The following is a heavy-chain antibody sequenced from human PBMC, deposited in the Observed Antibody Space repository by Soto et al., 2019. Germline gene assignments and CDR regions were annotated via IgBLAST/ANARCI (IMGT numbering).Heavy chain of an antibody. CDR3: ARDSVVVVPAAPYYYYYGMDV. V-gene: IGHV6-1*01. J-gene: IGHJ6*02. CDR1: GDSVSSNSAA. D-gene: IGHD2-2*01. CDR2: TYYRSKWYN. Sequence: SQTLSLTCVISGDSVSSNSAAWNWIRQSPSRGLEWLGRTYYRSKWYNDYAVSVKSRITIHPDTSKNQFSLQLNSVTPEDTAVYYCARDSVVVVPAAPYYYYYGMDVWGQGTTVTSP.